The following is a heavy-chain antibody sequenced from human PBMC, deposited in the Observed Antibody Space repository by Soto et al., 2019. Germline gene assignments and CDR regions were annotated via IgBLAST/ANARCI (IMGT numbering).Heavy chain of an antibody. CDR2: IIPILGIA. D-gene: IGHD4-4*01. Sequence: QVQLVQSGAEVKKPGSSVKVSCKASGGTFSSYTISWVRQAPGQGLEWMGRIIPILGIANYAQKFQGRVTITADKSTSTAYMELSSLRSEDTAVYYCARTPVHPLTYSNYLLYYYYYMDVWGKGTTVTVSS. CDR3: ARTPVHPLTYSNYLLYYYYYMDV. J-gene: IGHJ6*03. CDR1: GGTFSSYT. V-gene: IGHV1-69*02.